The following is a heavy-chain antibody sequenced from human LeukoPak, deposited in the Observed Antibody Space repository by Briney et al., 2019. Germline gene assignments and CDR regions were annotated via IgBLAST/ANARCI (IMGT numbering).Heavy chain of an antibody. CDR2: IFPGDSDT. CDR1: GYNFTTYW. CDR3: ARRDYGGTSAAFDI. Sequence: GESLKISCKGSGYNFTTYWVAWVRHTPGKGLEWMGIIFPGDSDTRYRPSFQGQVTISADKSISTAYLQWSSLKASDTAMYYCARRDYGGTSAAFDIWGQGTMVTVSS. V-gene: IGHV5-51*01. J-gene: IGHJ3*02. D-gene: IGHD4-23*01.